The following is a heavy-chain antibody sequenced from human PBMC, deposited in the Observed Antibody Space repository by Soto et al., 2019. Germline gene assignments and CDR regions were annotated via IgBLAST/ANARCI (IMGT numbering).Heavy chain of an antibody. CDR1: GLTFSNAW. D-gene: IGHD6-13*01. CDR2: IKSKTDGETT. CDR3: ITEAAGTFDF. V-gene: IGHV3-15*01. Sequence: EVQLVESGGGLVKPGGSLRLSCAASGLTFSNAWMSWVHQAPGKGLEWVGRIKSKTDGETTDYAAPVKGRFTISRDDSKHTLYLQMNSLKTEDTAVYYCITEAAGTFDFWGQGTLVTVSS. J-gene: IGHJ4*02.